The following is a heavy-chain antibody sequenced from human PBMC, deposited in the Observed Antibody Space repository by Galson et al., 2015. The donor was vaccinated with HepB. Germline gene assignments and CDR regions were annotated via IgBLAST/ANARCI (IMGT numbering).Heavy chain of an antibody. CDR1: GFTFSSYA. D-gene: IGHD5-18*01. V-gene: IGHV3-64D*06. J-gene: IGHJ1*01. CDR3: VKALDYSYGFEGIAS. CDR2: ISSDGGST. Sequence: SLRLSCAASGFTFSSYAMHWVRQAPGKGLECVAVISSDGGSTYYADSVKGRFTISRDNSKNTLYLQMSSLRTEDTAVYYCVKALDYSYGFEGIASWGQGTLVTVSS.